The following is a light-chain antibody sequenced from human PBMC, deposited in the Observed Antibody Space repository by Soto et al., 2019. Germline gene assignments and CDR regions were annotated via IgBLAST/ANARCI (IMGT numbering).Light chain of an antibody. V-gene: IGLV2-14*01. CDR2: EVT. Sequence: QSALTQPASVSGSPGQSITISCTGTSRDVGGYNSVSWYQQHPGKAPKLMIYEVTNRPSGVSNRFSGSKSGNTASLTISGLQAEDEADYYCCSYAGDYMFVFGTGTKLTVL. CDR1: SRDVGGYNS. CDR3: CSYAGDYMFV. J-gene: IGLJ1*01.